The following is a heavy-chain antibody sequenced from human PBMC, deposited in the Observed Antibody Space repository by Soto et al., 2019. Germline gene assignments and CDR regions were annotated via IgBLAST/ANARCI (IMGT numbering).Heavy chain of an antibody. J-gene: IGHJ5*02. D-gene: IGHD3-3*01. CDR1: GGSISSYY. CDR3: ARTELEWLRGPGWFDP. V-gene: IGHV4-59*01. Sequence: SETLSLTCTVSGGSISSYYWSWIRQPPGKGLEWIWYIYYSGSTNYNPSLKSRVTISVDTSKNQFSLKLSSVTAADTAVYYCARTELEWLRGPGWFDPWGQGTLVTVSS. CDR2: IYYSGST.